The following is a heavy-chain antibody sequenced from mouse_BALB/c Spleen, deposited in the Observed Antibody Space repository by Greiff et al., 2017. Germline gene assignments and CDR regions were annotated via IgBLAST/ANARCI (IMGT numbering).Heavy chain of an antibody. Sequence: VQLQQSGPELVKPGASVKISCKASGYTFTDYNMHWVKQSHGKSLEWIGYIYPYNGGTGYNQKFKSKATLTVDNSSSTAYMELRSLTSEDSAVYYCARGYYGNYEYFDVWGAGTTVTVSS. D-gene: IGHD2-1*01. V-gene: IGHV1S29*02. CDR3: ARGYYGNYEYFDV. J-gene: IGHJ1*01. CDR2: IYPYNGGT. CDR1: GYTFTDYN.